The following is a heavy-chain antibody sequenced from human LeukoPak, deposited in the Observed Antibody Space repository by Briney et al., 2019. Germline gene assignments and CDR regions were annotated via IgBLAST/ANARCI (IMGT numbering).Heavy chain of an antibody. J-gene: IGHJ4*02. CDR1: GGSFSGYY. V-gene: IGHV4-34*01. CDR3: ARAPTSRYFDY. Sequence: SETLSLTCAVYGGSFSGYYWSWIRQPPGKGLEWIGEINHSGSTNYNPSLKSRVTISVDTSKNQFSLKLSSVTAADTAVYHCARAPTSRYFDYWGQGTLVTVSS. CDR2: INHSGST.